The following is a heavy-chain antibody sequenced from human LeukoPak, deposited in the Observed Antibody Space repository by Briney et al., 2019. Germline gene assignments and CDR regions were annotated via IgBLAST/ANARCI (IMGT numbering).Heavy chain of an antibody. V-gene: IGHV4-61*02. CDR2: IYTSGST. J-gene: IGHJ5*02. Sequence: SETLSLTCTVSGGSISSGSYYWSWIRQPAGKGLEWIGRIYTSGSTNYNPSLKSRVTISVDTSKNQFFLNLRSVTAADAAVYYCARVPRIEAGATGDWFDPWGQGTVVTVSS. CDR3: ARVPRIEAGATGDWFDP. D-gene: IGHD6-13*01. CDR1: GGSISSGSYY.